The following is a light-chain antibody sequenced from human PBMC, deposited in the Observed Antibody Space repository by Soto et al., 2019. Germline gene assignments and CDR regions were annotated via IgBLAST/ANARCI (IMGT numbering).Light chain of an antibody. CDR3: QQYNNWPPVT. J-gene: IGKJ3*01. V-gene: IGKV3-15*01. CDR2: GAS. Sequence: EIVMTQSPATLSVSPGERATLSCRASQSVSSNLAWYQQKPGQAPRLLIYGASTRATGIPARFSGSGSGTEFTVTISSLQSEDFAVYYCQQYNNWPPVTFGPGTKVDIK. CDR1: QSVSSN.